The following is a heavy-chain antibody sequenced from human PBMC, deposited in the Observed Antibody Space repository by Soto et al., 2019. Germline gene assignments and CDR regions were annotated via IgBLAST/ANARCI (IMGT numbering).Heavy chain of an antibody. CDR2: IKSKTDGGTT. CDR3: TTASREGAFLSHGYYYYGMDV. CDR1: GFTFSNAW. Sequence: EVQLVESGGGLVKPGGSLRLSCAASGFTFSNAWMSWVRQAPGKGLEWVGRIKSKTDGGTTDYAAPVKGRFTISRDDSKNTLYLQMNSLKTEDTAVYYCTTASREGAFLSHGYYYYGMDVWGQGTTVTVSS. D-gene: IGHD1-26*01. J-gene: IGHJ6*02. V-gene: IGHV3-15*01.